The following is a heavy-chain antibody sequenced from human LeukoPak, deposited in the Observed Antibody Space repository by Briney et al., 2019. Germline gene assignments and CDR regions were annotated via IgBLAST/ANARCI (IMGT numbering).Heavy chain of an antibody. J-gene: IGHJ5*02. CDR2: MNPNSGNT. Sequence: ASVKVSCKASGYTFTAYYMHWVRQAPGQGLEWMGWMNPNSGNTGYAQKFQGRVTMTRNTSISTAYMELSSLRSEDTAVYYCARSAYIYDYGGGFDPWGQGTLVTVSS. D-gene: IGHD3-16*01. CDR3: ARSAYIYDYGGGFDP. CDR1: GYTFTAYY. V-gene: IGHV1-8*02.